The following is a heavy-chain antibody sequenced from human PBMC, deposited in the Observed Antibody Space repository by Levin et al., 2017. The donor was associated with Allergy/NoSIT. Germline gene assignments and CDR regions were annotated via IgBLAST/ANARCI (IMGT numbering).Heavy chain of an antibody. V-gene: IGHV4-59*01. CDR2: IYYSGST. CDR3: ARDLGSSWTPNNWFDP. J-gene: IGHJ5*02. CDR1: GGSISSYY. Sequence: SETLSLTCTVSGGSISSYYWSWIRQPPGKGLEWIGYIYYSGSTNYNPSLKSRVTISVDTSKNQFSLKLSSVTAADTAVYYCARDLGSSWTPNNWFDPWGQGTLVTVSS. D-gene: IGHD6-13*01.